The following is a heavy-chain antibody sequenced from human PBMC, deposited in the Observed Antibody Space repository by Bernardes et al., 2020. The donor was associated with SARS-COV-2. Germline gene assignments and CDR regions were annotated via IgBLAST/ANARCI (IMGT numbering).Heavy chain of an antibody. CDR1: RFDFGTYV. Sequence: GGSLRLSCAASRFDFGTYVMAWVRQAPGKGLQWLASISRTGQTSFYADSVKGRFTISRHNAENSLGLHMSSLRVDDTAVYYCAKSLGGDRSVIAAKYQYGMDVWGQGTTVTVSS. CDR3: AKSLGGDRSVIAAKYQYGMDV. J-gene: IGHJ6*02. D-gene: IGHD5-18*01. CDR2: ISRTGQTS. V-gene: IGHV3-23*01.